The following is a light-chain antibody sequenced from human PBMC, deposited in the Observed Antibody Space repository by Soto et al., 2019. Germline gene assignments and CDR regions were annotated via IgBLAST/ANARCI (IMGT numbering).Light chain of an antibody. J-gene: IGKJ1*01. V-gene: IGKV3D-15*01. Sequence: EIVLTQSPGTLSLSPWERATLSCRASQSVSSYLAWYQQKPGQAPRLLIYDASSRATGIPARFSGSGSGTEFTLTISSLQSEDFAVYYCQQYNNLWTFGQGTKVDIK. CDR1: QSVSSY. CDR2: DAS. CDR3: QQYNNLWT.